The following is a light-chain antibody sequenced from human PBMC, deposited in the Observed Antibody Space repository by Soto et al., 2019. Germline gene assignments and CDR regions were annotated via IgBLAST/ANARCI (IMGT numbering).Light chain of an antibody. J-gene: IGKJ5*01. CDR2: EAS. CDR1: QSVSSY. CDR3: QQRSNWPPIT. V-gene: IGKV3-11*01. Sequence: EIVLTQSPDTLSLSPGERATLSCRASQSVSSYLAWYQQNPGQAPRLLMYEASNRATGIPARFSGGGSGTDFTLTISSLEPEDFAVYYCQQRSNWPPITFGQGTRLEIK.